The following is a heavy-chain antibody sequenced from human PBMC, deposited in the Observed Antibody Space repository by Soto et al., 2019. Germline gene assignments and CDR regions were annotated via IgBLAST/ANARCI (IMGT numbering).Heavy chain of an antibody. Sequence: ASVKVSCKASGYTFTSYGISWVRQAPGQGLEWMGWISAYNGNTNYAQKLQGRVTMTTDTSTSTAYTELRSLRSDDTAVYYCATADLPAAELDYWGQGTLVTVSS. CDR1: GYTFTSYG. V-gene: IGHV1-18*04. D-gene: IGHD2-2*01. CDR2: ISAYNGNT. J-gene: IGHJ4*02. CDR3: ATADLPAAELDY.